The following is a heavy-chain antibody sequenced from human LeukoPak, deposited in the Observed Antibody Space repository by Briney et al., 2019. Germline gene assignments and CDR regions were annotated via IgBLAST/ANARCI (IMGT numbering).Heavy chain of an antibody. Sequence: GESLKISCKGSGYSFTSYWIGWGRQLPGKGLEWMGIIYPGDYDTRYSPSFQGQVTISADKSISPAYLQWSSLKASDTAMYYCARLDIVVVPAAIRNYYYYMDVWGKGTTVTVSS. CDR3: ARLDIVVVPAAIRNYYYYMDV. CDR1: GYSFTSYW. CDR2: IYPGDYDT. D-gene: IGHD2-2*02. J-gene: IGHJ6*03. V-gene: IGHV5-51*01.